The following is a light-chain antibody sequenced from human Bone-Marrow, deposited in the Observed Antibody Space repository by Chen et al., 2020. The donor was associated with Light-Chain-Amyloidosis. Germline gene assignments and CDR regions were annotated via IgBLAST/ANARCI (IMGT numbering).Light chain of an antibody. CDR2: DDS. V-gene: IGLV3-21*02. CDR3: QVWDRSSDRPV. CDR1: NIVSTS. J-gene: IGLJ3*02. Sequence: SYVLTQPSSLSVAPGQTATIACGLNNIVSTSVHWYQQTPGQAPLLVVYDDSDRPSGIPERLSGSNSGNTATLTISRVEAGDEADYYCQVWDRSSDRPVFGGGTKLTVL.